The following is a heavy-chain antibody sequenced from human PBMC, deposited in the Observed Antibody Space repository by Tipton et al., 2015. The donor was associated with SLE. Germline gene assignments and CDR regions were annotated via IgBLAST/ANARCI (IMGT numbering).Heavy chain of an antibody. V-gene: IGHV3-66*02. CDR3: AKPLGGDYFDS. CDR2: IYSGGST. J-gene: IGHJ4*02. D-gene: IGHD3-16*01. Sequence: SLRLSCAASGFLVSNNYMTWVRQAPGKGLEWVSVIYSGGSTYYADSVKGRFTISRDNSKNTLYLQMNSLRAEDTAVYYCAKPLGGDYFDSWGQGTLVTVSS. CDR1: GFLVSNNY.